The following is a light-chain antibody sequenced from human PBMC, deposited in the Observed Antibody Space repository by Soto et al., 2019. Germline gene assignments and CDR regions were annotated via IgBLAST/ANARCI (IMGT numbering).Light chain of an antibody. J-gene: IGKJ2*01. CDR3: QQYNNWPPYT. CDR2: GAS. V-gene: IGKV3-15*01. CDR1: QSVSSN. Sequence: EILMTQSPATLSVSPGERATLSCRASQSVSSNLAWYQQKPGQAPRLLIYGASTRATGIPARFSGSGSGTEFTLTISSLKSEDFAGYYCQQYNNWPPYTFGQGTKLEIK.